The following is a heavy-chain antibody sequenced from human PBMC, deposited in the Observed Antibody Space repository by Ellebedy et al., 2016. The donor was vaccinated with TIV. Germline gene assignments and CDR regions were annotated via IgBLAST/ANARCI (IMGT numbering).Heavy chain of an antibody. CDR3: ARNVMIFTFDKWYSDL. Sequence: GSLRLSCTVSGGSISSSPYYWGWVRQPSGKGLEWIGTIYYSGSTYYNPSLKSRVTISVDTSKNQFSLNLTSVAAADTAVYYCARNVMIFTFDKWYSDLWGRGTLVTVSS. D-gene: IGHD3/OR15-3a*01. CDR2: IYYSGST. CDR1: GGSISSSPYY. J-gene: IGHJ2*01. V-gene: IGHV4-39*01.